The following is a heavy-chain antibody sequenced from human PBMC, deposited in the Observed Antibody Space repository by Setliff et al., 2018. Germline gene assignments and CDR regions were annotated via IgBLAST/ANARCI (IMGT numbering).Heavy chain of an antibody. V-gene: IGHV3-30*02. CDR1: GFSFSDYN. J-gene: IGHJ5*02. D-gene: IGHD3-10*01. Sequence: GGSLRLSCAASGFSFSDYNIHWVRQAPGKGLEWVAFIRYDGSNEYYADSVKGRFTISRDNSKTSLYLQMNSLRADDTAVYYCARLRAPGSHGLDPWGQGTLVTVSS. CDR3: ARLRAPGSHGLDP. CDR2: IRYDGSNE.